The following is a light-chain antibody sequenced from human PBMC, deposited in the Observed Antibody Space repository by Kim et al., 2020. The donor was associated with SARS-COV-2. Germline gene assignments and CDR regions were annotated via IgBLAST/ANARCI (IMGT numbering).Light chain of an antibody. J-gene: IGLJ3*02. CDR3: QSFDSSTGV. V-gene: IGLV6-57*01. Sequence: AVSLPCTPESGTVASIVVQWFQERPGSSPTTVIFGDDRRPSGVPEWFSGSVDVSSNSASLSTSGLKTEDEAEYYCQSFDSSTGVFGGGTKLTVL. CDR2: GDD. CDR1: SGTVASIV.